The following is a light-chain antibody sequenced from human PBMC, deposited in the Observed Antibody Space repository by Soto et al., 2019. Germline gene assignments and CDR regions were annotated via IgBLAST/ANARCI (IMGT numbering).Light chain of an antibody. V-gene: IGKV3-11*01. J-gene: IGKJ1*01. CDR3: QQRYNWPLT. Sequence: EIVLTRSPATLSLSPGERATLSCRASQSVSSYLAWYQQKFDQAPRLLIYDASNRATGIPARFSGSGSATDFTLTISSLEPEDFAIYYCQQRYNWPLTFGQGTKVEIK. CDR2: DAS. CDR1: QSVSSY.